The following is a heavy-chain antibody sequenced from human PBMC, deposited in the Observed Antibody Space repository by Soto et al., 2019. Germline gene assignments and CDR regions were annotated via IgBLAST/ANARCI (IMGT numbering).Heavy chain of an antibody. J-gene: IGHJ4*02. V-gene: IGHV3-11*01. Sequence: QVQLVESGGGLVKPGGSLRLSCAASGFTFSDYYMTWIRQAPGKGLEWVSYISTGGSTIYYADSVRGRFTISRDNAKNSLYLQMNSLRAEDTAVYYRARIQYYDSSGYLVWGQGTLVTVSS. D-gene: IGHD3-22*01. CDR1: GFTFSDYY. CDR2: ISTGGSTI. CDR3: ARIQYYDSSGYLV.